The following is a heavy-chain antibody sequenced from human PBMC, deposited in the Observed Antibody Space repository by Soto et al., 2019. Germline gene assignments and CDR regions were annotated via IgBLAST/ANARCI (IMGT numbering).Heavy chain of an antibody. CDR3: AKGHTYYDFWSGALDGMDV. CDR1: GFTFSSYA. D-gene: IGHD3-3*01. V-gene: IGHV3-23*01. Sequence: EVQLLESGGGLVQPGGSLRLSCAASGFTFSSYAMSWVRQAPGKGLEWVSAISGSGGSTYYADSVKGRFTISRDNSKNTLYLQMNSLRAEDTAVYYFAKGHTYYDFWSGALDGMDVWGQGTTVTVSS. CDR2: ISGSGGST. J-gene: IGHJ6*02.